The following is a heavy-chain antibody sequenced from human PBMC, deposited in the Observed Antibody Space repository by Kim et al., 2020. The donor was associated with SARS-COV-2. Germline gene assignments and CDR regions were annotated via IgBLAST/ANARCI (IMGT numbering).Heavy chain of an antibody. Sequence: GESLKISCKGSGYTFINHWIGWVRQKPGKGLEWMGIIYPGDSDARNSPSFQGQVTISVDTAITTAYLQWSSLKASDTAMYYCARLRYYDTSGSYATFDIWGKGTMVTVSS. J-gene: IGHJ3*02. CDR3: ARLRYYDTSGSYATFDI. CDR2: IYPGDSDA. D-gene: IGHD3-22*01. CDR1: GYTFINHW. V-gene: IGHV5-51*01.